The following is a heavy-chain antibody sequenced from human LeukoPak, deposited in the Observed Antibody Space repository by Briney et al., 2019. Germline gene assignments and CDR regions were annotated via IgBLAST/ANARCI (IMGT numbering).Heavy chain of an antibody. Sequence: GGSLRLSCAASGFTFSSYEMNWVRQAPGKGLEWVSYISSSGSTIYYADSVKGRFTFSRDNAKNSLYLQMNSLRAEDTAVYYCARESGLIMVRGTFDYWGQGTLVTVSS. J-gene: IGHJ4*02. V-gene: IGHV3-48*03. CDR1: GFTFSSYE. CDR3: ARESGLIMVRGTFDY. D-gene: IGHD3-10*01. CDR2: ISSSGSTI.